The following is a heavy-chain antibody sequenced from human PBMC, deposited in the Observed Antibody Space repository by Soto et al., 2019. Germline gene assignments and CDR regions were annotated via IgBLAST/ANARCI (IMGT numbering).Heavy chain of an antibody. D-gene: IGHD6-25*01. V-gene: IGHV4-34*01. J-gene: IGHJ6*02. CDR2: INHSGST. CDR3: ARIKALWDYSSGWQNYYYYGMDV. CDR1: GGSFSGYY. Sequence: QVRLQQWGAGLLKPSETLSLTCAVYGGSFSGYYWSWIRQPPGKGLEWIGEINHSGSTNYNPSLKRRVTISVDTSKNQFSRKLSSVTAADTAVYYCARIKALWDYSSGWQNYYYYGMDVWRQGTTVTVSS.